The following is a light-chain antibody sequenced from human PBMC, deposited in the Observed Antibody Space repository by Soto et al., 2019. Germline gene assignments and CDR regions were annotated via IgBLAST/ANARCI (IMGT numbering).Light chain of an antibody. Sequence: DIQMTQSPSSLSASVGDRFTITCHASQDINNYLNWYQHKPGKAPKLLIYDASNLETGVPLRFSGSGSGTHFSFTISSLQPEDIATYYCQHYDNLPPYTFGQGTRLEIK. CDR1: QDINNY. CDR3: QHYDNLPPYT. V-gene: IGKV1-33*01. CDR2: DAS. J-gene: IGKJ5*01.